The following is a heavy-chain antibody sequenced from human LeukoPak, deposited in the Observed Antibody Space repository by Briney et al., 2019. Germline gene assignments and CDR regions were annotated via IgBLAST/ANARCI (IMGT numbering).Heavy chain of an antibody. V-gene: IGHV3-49*04. J-gene: IGHJ4*02. CDR2: IRSKAYGATT. CDR1: GFTFGDFA. D-gene: IGHD1-1*01. CDR3: VRKMKTGSSSGDYDY. Sequence: GRSLRLSCTTSGFTFGDFAMTWVRQAPGKGLEWVGFIRSKAYGATTDYAASVKGRFTISRHDSKSVAYLQMNSLRAEDTAIYYCVRKMKTGSSSGDYDYWGQGTLVTVSS.